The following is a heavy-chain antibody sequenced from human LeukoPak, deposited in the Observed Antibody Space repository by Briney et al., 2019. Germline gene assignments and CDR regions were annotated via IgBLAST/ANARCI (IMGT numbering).Heavy chain of an antibody. Sequence: GGSLRLSCAASGFTLSNFAMHWVRQATGKGLEWVSDIGTAGDTFYPGSVKGRFTISRENAKNSLYLQMNNLRAEDTAVYYCARAKHPRRGMDVWGQGTTVTVSS. V-gene: IGHV3-13*01. CDR1: GFTLSNFA. J-gene: IGHJ6*02. CDR2: IGTAGDT. CDR3: ARAKHPRRGMDV.